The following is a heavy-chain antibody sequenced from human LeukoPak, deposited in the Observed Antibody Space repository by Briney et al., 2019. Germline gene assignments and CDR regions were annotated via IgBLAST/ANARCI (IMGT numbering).Heavy chain of an antibody. J-gene: IGHJ6*03. V-gene: IGHV4-4*07. CDR2: IYTSGST. D-gene: IGHD3-3*01. CDR3: ARDAPSGVLRFLEWLPHGRVLHCYMDV. CDR1: GGSISSYY. Sequence: SETLSLTCTVSGGSISSYYWSWIRQPAGKGLEWIGRIYTSGSTNYNPSLKSRVTMSVDTSKNQFSLKLSSVTAADTAVYYCARDAPSGVLRFLEWLPHGRVLHCYMDVWGKGTTVTVSS.